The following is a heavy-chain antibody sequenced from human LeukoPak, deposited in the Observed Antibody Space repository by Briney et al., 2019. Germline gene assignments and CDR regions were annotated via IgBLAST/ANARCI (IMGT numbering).Heavy chain of an antibody. Sequence: GGSLRLFCAASGFTFSSYAMSWVRQAPGKGLEWVSAISGSGGSTYYADSAKGRFTISRDNSKNTLYLQMNSLRAEDTAVYYCARGYSSGWYGAGVLGYWGQGTLVTVSS. V-gene: IGHV3-23*01. CDR1: GFTFSSYA. J-gene: IGHJ4*02. CDR3: ARGYSSGWYGAGVLGY. CDR2: ISGSGGST. D-gene: IGHD6-19*01.